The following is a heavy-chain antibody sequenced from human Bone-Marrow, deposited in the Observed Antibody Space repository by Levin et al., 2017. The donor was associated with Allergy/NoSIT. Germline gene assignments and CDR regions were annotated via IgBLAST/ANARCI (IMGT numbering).Heavy chain of an antibody. CDR2: IIPIFGTA. D-gene: IGHD4-17*01. CDR3: ARSRSPTTVTIDYYMDV. CDR1: GGTFSSYA. Sequence: GGSLRLSCKASGGTFSSYAISWVRQAPGQGLEWMGGIIPIFGTANYAQKFQGRVTITADESTSTAYMELSSLRSEDTAVYYCARSRSPTTVTIDYYMDVWGKGTTVTVSS. J-gene: IGHJ6*03. V-gene: IGHV1-69*01.